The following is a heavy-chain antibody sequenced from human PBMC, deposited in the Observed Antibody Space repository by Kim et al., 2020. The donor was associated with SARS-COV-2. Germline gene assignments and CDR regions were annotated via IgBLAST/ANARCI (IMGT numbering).Heavy chain of an antibody. J-gene: IGHJ4*02. CDR3: AKIWDDSSGSDY. Sequence: GGSLRLSCAASGFTFDDYAMHWVRQAPGKGLEWVSGISWNSGSIGYADSVKGRITISRDNAKNSLYLQMNSLRAEDTALYYCAKIWDDSSGSDYWGQGTLVTVSS. CDR2: ISWNSGSI. CDR1: GFTFDDYA. D-gene: IGHD3-22*01. V-gene: IGHV3-9*01.